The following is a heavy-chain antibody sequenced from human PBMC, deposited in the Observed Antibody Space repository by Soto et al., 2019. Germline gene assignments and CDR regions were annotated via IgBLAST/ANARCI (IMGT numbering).Heavy chain of an antibody. Sequence: SETLSLTCAVYGGSFSGYYWSWIRQPPGKGLEWIGEINHSGSTNYNPSLKSRVTISVDTSKNQFSLKLSSVTAADTAAYYCARDLFIVATIRLDRVPPKAQKSRHWFDPWGQGTQVIVSS. V-gene: IGHV4-34*01. CDR2: INHSGST. CDR3: ARDLFIVATIRLDRVPPKAQKSRHWFDP. J-gene: IGHJ5*02. CDR1: GGSFSGYY. D-gene: IGHD5-12*01.